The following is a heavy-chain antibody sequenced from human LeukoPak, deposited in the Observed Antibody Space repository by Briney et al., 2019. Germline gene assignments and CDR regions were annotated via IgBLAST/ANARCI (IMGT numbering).Heavy chain of an antibody. CDR2: INPSGGST. CDR3: ARGWTPAAGWFDP. J-gene: IGHJ5*02. CDR1: GYTFTSYY. Sequence: GASVKVSCKASGYTFTSYYMHWVRQAPGQGLEWMAIINPSGGSTSYAQKFQGRVTMTRDMSTSTVYMELSSLRSEDTAVYYCARGWTPAAGWFDPWGQGTLVTVSS. D-gene: IGHD6-13*01. V-gene: IGHV1-46*01.